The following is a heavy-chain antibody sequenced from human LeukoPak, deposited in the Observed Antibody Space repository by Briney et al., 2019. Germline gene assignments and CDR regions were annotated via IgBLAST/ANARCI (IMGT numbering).Heavy chain of an antibody. CDR2: ISGSGGST. D-gene: IGHD3-10*01. Sequence: GVSLRLSCAASAFTSTSYAMSWIRQAPVKGMEWVSSISGSGGSTYYAASVKCRFTISRDNSKNTLYLQINSLRAEDTAGYYCTKDWVVRAVIFDYWGEGTLVTVSS. J-gene: IGHJ4*02. CDR1: AFTSTSYA. CDR3: TKDWVVRAVIFDY. V-gene: IGHV3-23*01.